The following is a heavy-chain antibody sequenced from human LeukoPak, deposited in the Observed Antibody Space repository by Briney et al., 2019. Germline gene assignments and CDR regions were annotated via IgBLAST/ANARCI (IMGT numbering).Heavy chain of an antibody. D-gene: IGHD2/OR15-2a*01. CDR3: AGHHPRNTVDF. V-gene: IGHV4-59*08. CDR2: ISDIGSI. CDR1: GGFINGCY. J-gene: IGHJ4*02. Sequence: SETLSLTCTVSGGFINGCYWSWIRQPPGKGLEWIAYISDIGSINYNPSLKSRVTISLDTSKNQFSLKLSSVTAADTAVYYCAGHHPRNTVDFWGQGTLVTVSS.